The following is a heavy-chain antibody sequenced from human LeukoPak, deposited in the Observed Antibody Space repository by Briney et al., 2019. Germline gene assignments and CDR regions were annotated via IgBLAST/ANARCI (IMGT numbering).Heavy chain of an antibody. CDR3: ARAGYSSGWPGGYYYYYGMDV. CDR1: GFTFSSYA. CDR2: ISYDGRDK. J-gene: IGHJ6*04. Sequence: QSGGSLRLSCADSGFTFSSYAMHWVRQAPGKGLEWVAVISYDGRDKYYADSVKGRVTISRDNSKNTLYLQMNSLRAEDTAVYYCARAGYSSGWPGGYYYYYGMDVWGKGTTVTVSS. D-gene: IGHD6-19*01. V-gene: IGHV3-30*04.